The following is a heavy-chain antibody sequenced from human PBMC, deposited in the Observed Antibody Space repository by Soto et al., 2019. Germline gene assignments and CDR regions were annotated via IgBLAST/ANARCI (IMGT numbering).Heavy chain of an antibody. J-gene: IGHJ6*02. CDR1: GFTFSSYA. CDR3: AKEYDSSPKYGMDV. V-gene: IGHV3-23*01. CDR2: ISGSGGST. D-gene: IGHD3-22*01. Sequence: PGGSLRLSCAASGFTFSSYAMTWVRQAPGKGLEWVSVISGSGGSTYFADSVKGRFTISRDNSKNTLYLQMSSLRAEDTALYYCAKEYDSSPKYGMDVWGQGTTVTVSS.